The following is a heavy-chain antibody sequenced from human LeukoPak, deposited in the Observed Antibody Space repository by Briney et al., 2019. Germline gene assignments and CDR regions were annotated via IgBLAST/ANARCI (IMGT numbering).Heavy chain of an antibody. Sequence: PSETLSLTCTLSGGSMTNYYWHGSRQPPGKGLEWIGHIYGNGNTDFNPSPTSRLTISLDKSQKHFSLKFNSLTPPGTAVYYCARGGSSSWYPLMKWGQGILVTVSS. CDR2: IYGNGNT. D-gene: IGHD2-2*01. CDR1: GGSMTNYY. CDR3: ARGGSSSWYPLMK. J-gene: IGHJ4*02. V-gene: IGHV4-59*12.